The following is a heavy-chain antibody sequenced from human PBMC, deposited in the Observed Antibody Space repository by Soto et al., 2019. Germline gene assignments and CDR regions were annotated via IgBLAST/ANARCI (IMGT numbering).Heavy chain of an antibody. CDR2: INDSGNI. Sequence: QVQLQQWGAGLLKPSETLSLTCAVYGGSFSGYQWTWIRQTPGKRLEWIGEINDSGNINYNPSLKSRVTILVDTPKKQISLKLSPVTAADTAVYYCARGLILWFGELSRRGGYYYYMDVWGKGTTVTVSS. J-gene: IGHJ6*03. CDR1: GGSFSGYQ. CDR3: ARGLILWFGELSRRGGYYYYMDV. D-gene: IGHD3-10*01. V-gene: IGHV4-34*01.